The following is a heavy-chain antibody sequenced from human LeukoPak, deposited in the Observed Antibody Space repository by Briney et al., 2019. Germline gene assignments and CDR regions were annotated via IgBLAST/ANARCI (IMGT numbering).Heavy chain of an antibody. D-gene: IGHD2-2*02. CDR2: ISGSGGTT. Sequence: GGSLRLSCAASGFTFSSYAMNWVRQAPGKGLEWVSAISGSGGTTYYADSVKGRSTISRDNSKNTLYLQMNSLRAEDTAVYYCAKPGCSSTHCYRPDYWGQGTLVTVSS. J-gene: IGHJ4*02. V-gene: IGHV3-23*01. CDR3: AKPGCSSTHCYRPDY. CDR1: GFTFSSYA.